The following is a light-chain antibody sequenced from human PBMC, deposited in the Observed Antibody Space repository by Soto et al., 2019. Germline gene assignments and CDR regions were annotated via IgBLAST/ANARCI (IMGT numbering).Light chain of an antibody. CDR3: QQADSFPPLT. CDR1: QDISSW. J-gene: IGKJ4*01. V-gene: IGKV1-12*01. Sequence: DIQMTQSPSSVSASVGDRVTITCRASQDISSWLAWYQQKPGKAPRLLIYAASSLQSGVPSRFSGSGSATDFNLSIRSQQPEDFATYYCQQADSFPPLTFGGGTRVAIK. CDR2: AAS.